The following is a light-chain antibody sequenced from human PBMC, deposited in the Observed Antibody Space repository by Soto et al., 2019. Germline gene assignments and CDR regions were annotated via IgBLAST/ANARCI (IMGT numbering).Light chain of an antibody. J-gene: IGLJ1*01. V-gene: IGLV4-60*03. CDR3: ETWDSNTRV. CDR2: LEGSGSY. Sequence: QLVLTQSSSASASLGSSVKLTCTLSSRHSSYIIAWHQQQPGKAPRYLMKLEGSGSYNKGSGVPDRFSGSSSGTDRYLTISNLQSEDEADYYCETWDSNTRVFGTGTKLTVL. CDR1: SRHSSYI.